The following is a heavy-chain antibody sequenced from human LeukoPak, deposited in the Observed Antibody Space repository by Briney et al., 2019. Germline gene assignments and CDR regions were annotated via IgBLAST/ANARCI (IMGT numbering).Heavy chain of an antibody. CDR2: FSGSGGGT. D-gene: IGHD3-3*01. J-gene: IGHJ4*02. CDR3: VRDFRFLEDY. CDR1: GFIFSTFG. V-gene: IGHV3-21*01. Sequence: GGSLRLSCVASGFIFSTFGMHWVRQAPGKGLEWVSAFSGSGGGTYYADSVKGRFTISRDNANNSLYLQMNSLRAEDTAVYYCVRDFRFLEDYWGQGTLVTVSS.